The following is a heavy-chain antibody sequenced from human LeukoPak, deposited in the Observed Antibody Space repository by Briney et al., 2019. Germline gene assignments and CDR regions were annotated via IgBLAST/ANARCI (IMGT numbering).Heavy chain of an antibody. CDR1: GYSISSGYY. D-gene: IGHD6-13*01. CDR2: IYHSGST. CDR3: ARFKGIFHSTEEWFDP. J-gene: IGHJ5*02. Sequence: PSETLSLTCAVSGYSISSGYYWGWIRQPPGKGLEWIGSIYHSGSTYYNPSLKSRVTISVDTSKNQFSLKLSSVTAADTAVYYCARFKGIFHSTEEWFDPWGQGTLVTVSS. V-gene: IGHV4-38-2*01.